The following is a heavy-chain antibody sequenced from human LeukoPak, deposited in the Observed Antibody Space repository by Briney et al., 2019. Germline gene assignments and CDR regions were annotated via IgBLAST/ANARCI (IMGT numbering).Heavy chain of an antibody. CDR1: GFTVSSNY. D-gene: IGHD3-3*01. J-gene: IGHJ4*02. CDR2: IYSGGST. V-gene: IGHV3-66*02. CDR3: ATIPLRGLYYDLWSGYPYSY. Sequence: GGSLRLSCAASGFTVSSNYMSWVRQAPGKGLEWVSVIYSGGSTYYADSVKGRFTISRDNSKNTLYLQMNSLRAEDTAVYYCATIPLRGLYYDLWSGYPYSYWGQGTLVTVSS.